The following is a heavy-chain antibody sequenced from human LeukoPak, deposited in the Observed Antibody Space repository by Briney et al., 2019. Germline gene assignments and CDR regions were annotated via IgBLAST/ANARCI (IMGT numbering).Heavy chain of an antibody. J-gene: IGHJ5*02. CDR1: GGSISGSTYY. Sequence: SETLSLTCAVSGGSISGSTYYWGWIRQAPGKGLEWNGSIYYTGSTYYNPSLSSRVTISVDTSTNQFSLKLSSVTAADTAVYYCARDKDWTGAQKGRWFDPWGQGSLVTVSS. D-gene: IGHD3/OR15-3a*01. CDR3: ARDKDWTGAQKGRWFDP. V-gene: IGHV4-39*07. CDR2: IYYTGST.